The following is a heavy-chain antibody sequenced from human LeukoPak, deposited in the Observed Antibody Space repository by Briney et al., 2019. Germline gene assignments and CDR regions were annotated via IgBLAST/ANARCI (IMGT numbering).Heavy chain of an antibody. Sequence: GGSLRLSCAASGFIFSKYAMHWVRQAPGKGLEWVAVIWYDASNRYYAESVKGRFTISRDNPKNTLYVQMNSLRAEDTAVYYCARGRGADYGGNSGYFDYWGQGTLVTVSS. V-gene: IGHV3-33*01. J-gene: IGHJ4*02. D-gene: IGHD4-23*01. CDR3: ARGRGADYGGNSGYFDY. CDR2: IWYDASNR. CDR1: GFIFSKYA.